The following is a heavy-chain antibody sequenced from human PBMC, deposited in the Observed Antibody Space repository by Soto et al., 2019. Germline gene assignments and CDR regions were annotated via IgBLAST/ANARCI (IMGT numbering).Heavy chain of an antibody. CDR2: IIPIFGTA. D-gene: IGHD2-15*01. Sequence: QVQLVQSGAEVKKPGSSVKVSCKASGGTFSSYAISWVRRAPGQGLEWMGGIIPIFGTANYAQKFQGRVTITADESTSTAYMELSSLRSEDTAVYYCARGGYCSGGSCYPLGAPYYWGQGTLVTVSS. CDR3: ARGGYCSGGSCYPLGAPYY. J-gene: IGHJ4*02. CDR1: GGTFSSYA. V-gene: IGHV1-69*01.